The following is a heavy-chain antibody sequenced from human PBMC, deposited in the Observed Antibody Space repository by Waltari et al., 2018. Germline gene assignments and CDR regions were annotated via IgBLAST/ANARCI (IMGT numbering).Heavy chain of an antibody. CDR2: IYYSGST. CDR1: SVSISSGAYY. D-gene: IGHD6-6*01. V-gene: IGHV4-39*01. CDR3: ARAECSTSSCFFVSGFDP. J-gene: IGHJ5*02. Sequence: QLHLQESGPELVKPSETLYLTCTVSSVSISSGAYYWGWIRQPAGKGPEWIGNIYYSGSTYYNPSLEGRVAISVDTSRNQFFLSLTSVTAADAAVYYCARAECSTSSCFFVSGFDPWGQGIHVTVSS.